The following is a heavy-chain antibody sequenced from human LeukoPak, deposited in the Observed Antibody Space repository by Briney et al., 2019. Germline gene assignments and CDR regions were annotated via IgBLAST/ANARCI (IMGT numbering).Heavy chain of an antibody. CDR3: TRDGIVGATARNPLDY. Sequence: HPGGSLRLSCTASGFTFGDYAMSWFRQAPGKGLEWVGFIRSKAYGGTTEYAASVKGRFTISRDDSKSIAYLQMNSLKTEDTAVYYCTRDGIVGATARNPLDYWGQGTLVTVSS. J-gene: IGHJ4*02. V-gene: IGHV3-49*03. D-gene: IGHD1-26*01. CDR2: IRSKAYGGTT. CDR1: GFTFGDYA.